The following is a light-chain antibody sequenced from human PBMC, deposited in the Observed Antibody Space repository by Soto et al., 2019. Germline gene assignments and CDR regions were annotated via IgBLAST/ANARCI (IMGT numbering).Light chain of an antibody. V-gene: IGLV2-23*01. Sequence: QSVLTQPASVSGSPGQSITISCTGTSSDVGSYNLVSWYQQHPDKAPNLMIYEGSKRPSGVSNRFSGSKSGNTASLTISGLQAEDEGDYYCCSYTDSGTLIFGGGTKVTVL. CDR2: EGS. CDR1: SSDVGSYNL. CDR3: CSYTDSGTLI. J-gene: IGLJ2*01.